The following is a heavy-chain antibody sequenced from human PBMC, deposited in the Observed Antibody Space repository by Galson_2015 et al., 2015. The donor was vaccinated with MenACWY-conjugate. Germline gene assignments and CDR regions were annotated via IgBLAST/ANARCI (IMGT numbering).Heavy chain of an antibody. Sequence: CAISGDSVSSNSAAWNWIRQSPSRGFEWLGRTYYRSQWHYDYAVSVKGRMTINPDTSKNEISLQLHSVTPEDPAVYYCAREGSSRYHSDYFCCASWGQGTLVTVSS. D-gene: IGHD3-22*01. CDR3: AREGSSRYHSDYFCCAS. V-gene: IGHV6-1*01. CDR1: GDSVSSNSAA. J-gene: IGHJ5*02. CDR2: TYYRSQWHY.